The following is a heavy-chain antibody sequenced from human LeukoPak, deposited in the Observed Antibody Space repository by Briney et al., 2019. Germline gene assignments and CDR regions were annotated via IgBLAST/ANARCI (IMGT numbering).Heavy chain of an antibody. J-gene: IGHJ4*02. CDR1: GFTFSSYW. Sequence: GGSLRLSCAASGFTFSSYWIHWVRQAPGKGLVWVSHINSDGSSTRYADSVKGRFTISRDNAKNTLYLEVSSLRVEDTAVYYCATNAATVAAGNFFDYWGQGTLVTVSS. CDR2: INSDGSST. D-gene: IGHD6-13*01. CDR3: ATNAATVAAGNFFDY. V-gene: IGHV3-74*01.